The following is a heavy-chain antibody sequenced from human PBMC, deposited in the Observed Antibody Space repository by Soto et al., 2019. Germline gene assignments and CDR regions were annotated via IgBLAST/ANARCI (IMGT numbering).Heavy chain of an antibody. V-gene: IGHV3-7*01. J-gene: IGHJ4*02. D-gene: IGHD3-22*01. CDR3: ARDLNFYDSSAGHGY. Sequence: PGGSLRLSCAASGFTFSSYWLSWVRQAPGKGLEWVANIKQEGSEKYYVDSVKGRFTISRDNAKNSLYLQMNSLRVEDTAVYYCARDLNFYDSSAGHGYWGEGTLVTVSS. CDR2: IKQEGSEK. CDR1: GFTFSSYW.